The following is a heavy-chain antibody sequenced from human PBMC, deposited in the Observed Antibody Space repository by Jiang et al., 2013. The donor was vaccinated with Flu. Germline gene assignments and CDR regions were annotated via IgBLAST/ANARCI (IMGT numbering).Heavy chain of an antibody. Sequence: GSGLVKPSETLSLTCTVSGGSISTDSYYWGWIRQSPGQGLEWIGSIYSSGLTYYNPSLKSRLTVSADTSKNQFFLKLTSVTATDTAVYYCARHGGLGYCDGTSCYISSRPFDYWGQGTLVTVSS. CDR2: IYSSGLT. J-gene: IGHJ4*02. CDR1: GGSISTDSYY. V-gene: IGHV4-39*01. CDR3: ARHGGLGYCDGTSCYISSRPFDY. D-gene: IGHD2-2*02.